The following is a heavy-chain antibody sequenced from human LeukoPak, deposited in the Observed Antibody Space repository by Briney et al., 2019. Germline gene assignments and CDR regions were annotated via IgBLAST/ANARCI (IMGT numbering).Heavy chain of an antibody. CDR2: ISSDANHI. CDR1: IFAFNSYS. V-gene: IGHV3-21*01. J-gene: IGHJ4*02. D-gene: IGHD2-2*01. CDR3: ASYGTSWRYYFDY. Sequence: GGSLRLSCAASIFAFNSYSMHWVRQAPGKGLEWVSSISSDANHIYYADSVKGRFTISRDNAKNSLYLQMNSLQAEDTAVYYCASYGTSWRYYFDYWGQGTLVTVSS.